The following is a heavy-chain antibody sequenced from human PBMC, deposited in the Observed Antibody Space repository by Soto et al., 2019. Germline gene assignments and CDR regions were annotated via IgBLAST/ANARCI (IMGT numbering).Heavy chain of an antibody. J-gene: IGHJ4*02. V-gene: IGHV4-31*03. CDR2: IYYSGST. CDR3: ARVKDTRLIYFDY. CDR1: GGSISRGAYY. Sequence: SETLSLTCTVSGGSISRGAYYWSWIRQHPGKGLEWIGYIYYSGSTYYNPSLKSRVTISVDTSKNQFSLKLSSVTAADTAVYYCARVKDTRLIYFDYWGQGTLVTVSS. D-gene: IGHD5-18*01.